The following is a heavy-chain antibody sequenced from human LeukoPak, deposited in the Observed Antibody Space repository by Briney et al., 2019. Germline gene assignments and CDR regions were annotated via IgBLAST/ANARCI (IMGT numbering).Heavy chain of an antibody. D-gene: IGHD2-2*01. V-gene: IGHV1-69*06. J-gene: IGHJ4*02. CDR1: GGTFSSYA. CDR2: IIPIFGTA. CDR3: ARAILPAAIPFDY. Sequence: SVTVSCKASGGTFSSYAISWVRQAPGQGLEWMGGIIPIFGTANYAQKFQGRVTITADKSTSTAYMELSSLRSEDTAVYYCARAILPAAIPFDYWGQGTLVTVSS.